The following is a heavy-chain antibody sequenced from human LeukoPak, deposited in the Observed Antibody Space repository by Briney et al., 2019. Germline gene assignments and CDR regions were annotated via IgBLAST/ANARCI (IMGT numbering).Heavy chain of an antibody. CDR2: INPSGGST. Sequence: ASVKVSCKASGYTFTSYYMHWVRQAPGQGLEWMGIINPSGGSTSYAQKFQGRVTMTRDTSTSTVYMELSSLRSEDTAVYYCARGIVTAAGTGGWYFDYWGQGTLVTVSS. D-gene: IGHD6-13*01. J-gene: IGHJ4*02. CDR3: ARGIVTAAGTGGWYFDY. V-gene: IGHV1-46*01. CDR1: GYTFTSYY.